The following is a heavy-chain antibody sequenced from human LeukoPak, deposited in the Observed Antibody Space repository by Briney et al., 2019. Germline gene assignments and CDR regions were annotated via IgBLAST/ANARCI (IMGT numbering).Heavy chain of an antibody. CDR2: IYSGDST. D-gene: IGHD3-3*01. CDR1: GFTVSSNY. CDR3: ARVGYSDFWSGYYWDY. V-gene: IGHV3-53*01. Sequence: GGSLRLSCAASGFTVSSNYMSWVRQAPGKGLEWVSVIYSGDSTYYADSVKGRFITSRDNARNSLYLQMNSLRAEDTAVYYCARVGYSDFWSGYYWDYWGQGTLATVSS. J-gene: IGHJ4*02.